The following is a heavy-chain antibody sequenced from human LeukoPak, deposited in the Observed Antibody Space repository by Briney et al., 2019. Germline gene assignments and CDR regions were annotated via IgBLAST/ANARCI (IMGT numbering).Heavy chain of an antibody. D-gene: IGHD6-13*01. V-gene: IGHV1-2*02. CDR1: GYTFTSYD. CDR3: ARDLGSSWYTLDYYYMDV. CDR2: MNPNSGGT. J-gene: IGHJ6*03. Sequence: ASVKVSCKASGYTFTSYDINWVRQATGQGLEWMGWMNPNSGGTNYAQKFQGRVTVTRDTSISTAYMELSRLRSDDTAVYYCARDLGSSWYTLDYYYMDVWGKGTTVTVSS.